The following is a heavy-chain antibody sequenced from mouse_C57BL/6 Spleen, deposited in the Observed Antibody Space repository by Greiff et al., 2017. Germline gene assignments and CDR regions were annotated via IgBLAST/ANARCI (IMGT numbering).Heavy chain of an antibody. J-gene: IGHJ1*03. CDR2: IDPSDSYT. V-gene: IGHV1-50*01. D-gene: IGHD1-1*01. Sequence: QVQLQQPGAELVKPGASVKLSCKASGYTFTSYWMQWVKQRPGQGLEWIGEIDPSDSYTNYNQKFKGKATLTVDPSSSTAYMQLSSLTSEDSAVYYCARQGSNYYGSSTGYFDVWGTGTTVTVSS. CDR1: GYTFTSYW. CDR3: ARQGSNYYGSSTGYFDV.